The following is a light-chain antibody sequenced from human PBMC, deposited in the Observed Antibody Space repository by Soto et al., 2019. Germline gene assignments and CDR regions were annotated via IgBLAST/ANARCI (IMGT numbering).Light chain of an antibody. J-gene: IGLJ2*01. CDR3: SSYTTHSVRV. CDR1: SSDIGAYNS. CDR2: DVS. Sequence: ALTQPASVSGSPGQSITISCTGTSSDIGAYNSVSWYQQHPGMAPQLMIYDVSYRPSGISSRFSGSKFGNTASLSISGLQAADEADYYCSSYTTHSVRVFGGGTKLTVL. V-gene: IGLV2-14*03.